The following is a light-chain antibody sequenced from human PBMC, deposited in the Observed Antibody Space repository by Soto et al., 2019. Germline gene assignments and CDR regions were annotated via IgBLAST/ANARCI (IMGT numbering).Light chain of an antibody. J-gene: IGKJ1*01. CDR2: DAS. CDR3: QQYGSSRET. Sequence: TRALSRGDRATLAGGASQSVSRSYLAWYQQKPGLAPRLIIYDASTRATGIPDRFRASGAGTDFTLTIRRLEPEDFAVYSCQQYGSSRETFGQGTKVDIK. CDR1: QSVSRSY. V-gene: IGKV3D-20*01.